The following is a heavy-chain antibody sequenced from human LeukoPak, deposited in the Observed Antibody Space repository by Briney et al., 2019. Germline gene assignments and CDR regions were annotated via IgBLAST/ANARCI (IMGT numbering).Heavy chain of an antibody. Sequence: GGSLRLSCAASGFTFSSYSMNWVRQAPGKGLEWVSSISSGGSYMYYADSVRGRFTISRDNAKNSLYLQVNSLRAEDTAVYYCARDGVLGEEHYYYYYMDVWGKGTTVTVSS. CDR2: ISSGGSYM. CDR3: ARDGVLGEEHYYYYYMDV. V-gene: IGHV3-21*01. CDR1: GFTFSSYS. J-gene: IGHJ6*03. D-gene: IGHD2-8*02.